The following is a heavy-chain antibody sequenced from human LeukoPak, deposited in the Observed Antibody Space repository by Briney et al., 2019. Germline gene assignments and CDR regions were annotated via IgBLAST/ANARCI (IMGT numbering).Heavy chain of an antibody. V-gene: IGHV5-51*01. CDR3: ARACCSSTSCLRGGMDV. CDR1: GYSFTSYW. J-gene: IGHJ6*03. Sequence: GESLKISCKGSGYSFTSYWIGWVRQMPGKGLEWMGIIYPGDSDTRYSPSFQGQVTISADKSINTAYLQWSSLKASDTAMYYCARACCSSTSCLRGGMDVWGKGTTVTVSS. CDR2: IYPGDSDT. D-gene: IGHD2-2*01.